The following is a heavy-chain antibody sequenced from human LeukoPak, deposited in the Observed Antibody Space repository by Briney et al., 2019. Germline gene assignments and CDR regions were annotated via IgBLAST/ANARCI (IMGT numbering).Heavy chain of an antibody. J-gene: IGHJ2*01. CDR3: ARSYGDYDYWYFDL. V-gene: IGHV4-59*01. Sequence: SETLSLTCTVSGGSISSYYWSWIRQPPGKGLEWIGYIYYSGSTNYNPSLKSRVTISVDTSKNQFSLKLSSVTAADTAVYYCARSYGDYDYWYFDLWGRGTLVTVSS. CDR2: IYYSGST. D-gene: IGHD4-17*01. CDR1: GGSISSYY.